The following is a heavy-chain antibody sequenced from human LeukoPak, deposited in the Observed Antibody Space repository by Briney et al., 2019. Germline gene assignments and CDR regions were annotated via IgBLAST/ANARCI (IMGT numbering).Heavy chain of an antibody. V-gene: IGHV3-66*01. Sequence: PGGSLRLSCAASGFTVSSNYMSWVRQAPGKGLEWVSVIYSGGSTYYADSVKGRFTISRDNSKNTLYLQMNSLRAEDTAVYYCARDSSTYYYGSGSYGGSVDYWGQGTLVTVSS. J-gene: IGHJ4*02. CDR3: ARDSSTYYYGSGSYGGSVDY. D-gene: IGHD3-10*01. CDR2: IYSGGST. CDR1: GFTVSSNY.